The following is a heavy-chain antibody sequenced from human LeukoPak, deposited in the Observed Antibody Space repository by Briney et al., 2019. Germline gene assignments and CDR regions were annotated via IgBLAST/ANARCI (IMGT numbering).Heavy chain of an antibody. CDR1: GGSISRNNYY. D-gene: IGHD3-3*01. V-gene: IGHV4-39*01. CDR2: IYDSGST. CDR3: ARSYDFWSGLYYYGMDV. Sequence: SETLSLTCTVSGGSISRNNYYWGWVRQPPGKGLEWIGSIYDSGSTYYNPSLRSRVTISVDTSKNQFSLKLSSVTAADTAVHYCARSYDFWSGLYYYGMDVWGQGTTVTVSS. J-gene: IGHJ6*02.